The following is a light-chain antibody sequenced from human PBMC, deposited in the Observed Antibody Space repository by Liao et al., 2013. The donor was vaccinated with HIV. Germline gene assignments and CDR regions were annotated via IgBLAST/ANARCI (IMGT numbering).Light chain of an antibody. CDR2: YDN. CDR1: NIGSKS. J-gene: IGLJ3*02. CDR3: LVWDSTSDQWV. V-gene: IGLV3-21*04. Sequence: SYELTQPPSVSVAPGKTARITCGGNNIGSKSVHWYQQKPGQAPVLVISYDNERPSGIPERFSGSNSGTTATLTISRVEAGDEADYYCLVWDSTSDQWVFGGGTKLTVL.